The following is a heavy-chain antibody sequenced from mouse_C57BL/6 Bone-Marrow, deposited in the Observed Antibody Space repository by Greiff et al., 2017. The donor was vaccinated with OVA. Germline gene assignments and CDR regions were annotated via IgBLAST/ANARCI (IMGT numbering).Heavy chain of an antibody. V-gene: IGHV2-3*01. CDR3: ATITTVVAYYAMDY. J-gene: IGHJ4*01. D-gene: IGHD1-1*01. CDR2: IWGDGST. CDR1: GFSLTSYG. Sequence: VKLMESGPGLVAPSQSLSITCTVSGFSLTSYGVSWVRQPPGKGLEWLGVIWGDGSTNYHSALISRLSISKDNSKSQVFLKLNSLQTDDTATYYCATITTVVAYYAMDYWGQGTSVTVSS.